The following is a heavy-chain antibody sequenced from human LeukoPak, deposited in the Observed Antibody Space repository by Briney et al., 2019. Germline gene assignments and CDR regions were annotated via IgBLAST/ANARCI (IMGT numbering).Heavy chain of an antibody. CDR1: GFTFSSYA. Sequence: GGSLRLSCAASGFTFSSYAMHWVRQAPGKGLEYVSAISSNGGSTYYANSVKGRFTISRDNSKNTLYLQMGSLRAEDMAVYYCARGTTPGYFDYWGQGTLVTVSS. J-gene: IGHJ4*02. CDR2: ISSNGGST. V-gene: IGHV3-64*01. CDR3: ARGTTPGYFDY. D-gene: IGHD4-11*01.